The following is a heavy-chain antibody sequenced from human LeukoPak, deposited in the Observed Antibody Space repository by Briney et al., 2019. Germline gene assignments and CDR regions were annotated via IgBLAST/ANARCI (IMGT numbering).Heavy chain of an antibody. CDR2: IKYDGSDK. D-gene: IGHD3-10*01. V-gene: IGHV3-7*03. CDR1: GFPFSSYW. Sequence: GGSLRLSCAASGFPFSSYWMSWVRQAPGKGLEWIANIKYDGSDKFYVDSVKGRFTISRDNSKNTLYLQMNSLRAEDTAVYYCAKDRHYGSGSYYTSFDYWGQGTLVTVSS. CDR3: AKDRHYGSGSYYTSFDY. J-gene: IGHJ4*02.